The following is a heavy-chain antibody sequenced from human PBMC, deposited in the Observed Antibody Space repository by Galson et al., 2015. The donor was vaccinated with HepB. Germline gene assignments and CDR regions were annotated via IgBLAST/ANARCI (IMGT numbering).Heavy chain of an antibody. CDR2: ISYDGSNK. CDR3: AKDARTRFLGVYMDV. D-gene: IGHD3-3*01. J-gene: IGHJ6*03. CDR1: GFTFSSYG. Sequence: SLRLSCAASGFTFSSYGMHWVRQAPGKGLEWVAVISYDGSNKYYADSVKGRFTISRDNSKNTLYLQMNSLRAEDTAVYYCAKDARTRFLGVYMDVWGKGTTVTVSS. V-gene: IGHV3-30*18.